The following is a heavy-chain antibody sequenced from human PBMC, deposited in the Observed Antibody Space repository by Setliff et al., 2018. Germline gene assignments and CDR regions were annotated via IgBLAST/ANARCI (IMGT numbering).Heavy chain of an antibody. J-gene: IGHJ4*02. V-gene: IGHV1-2*04. CDR2: INPNSGGT. D-gene: IGHD6-13*01. CDR1: GYNFTGYY. CDR3: ARVQQLGTFDY. Sequence: ASVKVSCKASGYNFTGYYMHWVRQAPGQGLEWMGWINPNSGGTNYAQKFQGWVTMTRDTSISTAYMELSRLRSDDTAVYYCARVQQLGTFDYWGQGTLVTVSS.